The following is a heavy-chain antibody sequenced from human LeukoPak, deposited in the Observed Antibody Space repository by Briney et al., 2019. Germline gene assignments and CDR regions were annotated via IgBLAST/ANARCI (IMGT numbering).Heavy chain of an antibody. J-gene: IGHJ6*02. Sequence: PSETLSLTCAVSGGSISSGGYSWSWIRQPPGKGLEWIGYIYHSGSTYYNPSLKSRVTISVDRSKNQFSLKLSSVTAADTAGYYCARAASSGGAFYGMDVWGQGTTVTVSS. CDR2: IYHSGST. CDR3: ARAASSGGAFYGMDV. CDR1: GGSISSGGYS. D-gene: IGHD2-15*01. V-gene: IGHV4-30-2*01.